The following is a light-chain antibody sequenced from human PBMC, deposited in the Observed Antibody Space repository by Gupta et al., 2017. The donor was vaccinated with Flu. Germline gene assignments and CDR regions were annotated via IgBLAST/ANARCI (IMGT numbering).Light chain of an antibody. CDR3: HHYGGSPPYT. CDR1: QSVRGNF. J-gene: IGKJ2*01. V-gene: IGKV3-20*01. CDR2: GAS. Sequence: TQSLSPGERATLSCRASQSVRGNFLAWYQQKPGQSPRLLIYGASSRASGIPDRFSGSGSGTGFTLMITRLEPEDFAVYYCHHYGGSPPYTFGQGTKLEIK.